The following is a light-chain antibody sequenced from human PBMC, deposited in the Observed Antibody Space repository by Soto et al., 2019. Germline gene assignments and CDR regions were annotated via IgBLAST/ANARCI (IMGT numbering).Light chain of an antibody. CDR3: QQLNGYVALT. Sequence: DIQMTQSPSSLSASVGDRVTITCRASQSISSYLNWYQQKPGKAPKLLIYAASSLQSGVPSRFSGSRSGTEFTLTISSLQPEDFATYYCQQLNGYVALTFGGGTKVDIK. CDR2: AAS. V-gene: IGKV1-9*01. CDR1: QSISSY. J-gene: IGKJ4*01.